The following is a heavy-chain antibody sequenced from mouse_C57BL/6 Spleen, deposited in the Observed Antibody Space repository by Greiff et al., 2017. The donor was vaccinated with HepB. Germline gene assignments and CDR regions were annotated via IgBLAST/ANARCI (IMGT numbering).Heavy chain of an antibody. CDR3: ARAGWDGDYFDY. D-gene: IGHD4-1*01. CDR1: GYTFTSYT. J-gene: IGHJ2*01. Sequence: VQLQQSGAELARPGASVKMSCKASGYTFTSYTMHWVKQRPGQGLEWIGYINPSSGYTKYNQKFKDKATLTADKSSSTAYMQLSSLTSEDSAVYYCARAGWDGDYFDYWGQGTTLTVSS. CDR2: INPSSGYT. V-gene: IGHV1-4*01.